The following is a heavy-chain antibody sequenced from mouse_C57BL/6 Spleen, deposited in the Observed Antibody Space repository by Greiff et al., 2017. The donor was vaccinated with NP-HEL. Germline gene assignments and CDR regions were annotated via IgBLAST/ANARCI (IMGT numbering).Heavy chain of an antibody. CDR3: ASSNWESSFFDY. CDR2: IDPSDSYT. CDR1: GYTFTSYW. Sequence: QVQLQQPGAELVKPGASVKLSCKASGYTFTSYWMQWVKQRPGQGLEWIGEIDPSDSYTNYNQKFKGKATLTVDTSSSTAYMQLSSLTSEDSAVYYCASSNWESSFFDYWGQGTTLTVSS. V-gene: IGHV1-50*01. J-gene: IGHJ2*01. D-gene: IGHD4-1*01.